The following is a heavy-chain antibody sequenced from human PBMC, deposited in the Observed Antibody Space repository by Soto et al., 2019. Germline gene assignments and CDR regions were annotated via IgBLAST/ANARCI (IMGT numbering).Heavy chain of an antibody. Sequence: SETLSLTCTVSGGSVSGYYWSWIRQPRGRGLEWIGYIYYSGSTNYNPSLKSRVTISVDTSNNQFSLKLSSVTAADTAVYYCARVSIAAAGWDYYYGMDVWGQGTTVTVSS. D-gene: IGHD6-13*01. V-gene: IGHV4-59*02. CDR2: IYYSGST. CDR1: GGSVSGYY. CDR3: ARVSIAAAGWDYYYGMDV. J-gene: IGHJ6*02.